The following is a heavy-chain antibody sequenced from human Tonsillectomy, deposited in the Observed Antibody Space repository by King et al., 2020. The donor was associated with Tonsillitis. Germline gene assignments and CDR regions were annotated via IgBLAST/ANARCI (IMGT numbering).Heavy chain of an antibody. CDR1: GFTFSSYG. Sequence: QLVQSGGGVVQPGRSLRLSCAASGFTFSSYGMHWVRQAPGKGLEWVAVISYDGSNKYYADSVKGRFTISRDNSKNTLYLQMNSLRAEDTAVYYCAKKLGLPWFGEFFGFDYYYYGMDVWGQGTTVAVSS. CDR2: ISYDGSNK. D-gene: IGHD3-10*01. CDR3: AKKLGLPWFGEFFGFDYYYYGMDV. J-gene: IGHJ6*02. V-gene: IGHV3-30*18.